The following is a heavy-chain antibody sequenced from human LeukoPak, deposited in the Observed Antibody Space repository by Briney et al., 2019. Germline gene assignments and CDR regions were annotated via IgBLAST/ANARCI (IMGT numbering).Heavy chain of an antibody. CDR3: NSGGGYHSFDY. J-gene: IGHJ4*02. CDR2: ISSSSSYI. V-gene: IGHV3-21*01. D-gene: IGHD3-16*01. CDR1: GFTFSSYS. Sequence: GGSLRLSCAASGFTFSSYSMNWVRQAPGKGLEWVSFISSSSSYIYYADSAKGRFTISRENAKNSVYQQTNSRRAEDMVVYYCNSGGGYHSFDYWGQGTLVTVSS.